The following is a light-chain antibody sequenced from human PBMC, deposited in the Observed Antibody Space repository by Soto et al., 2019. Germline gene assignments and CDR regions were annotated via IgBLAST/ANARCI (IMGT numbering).Light chain of an antibody. CDR3: QQYNNWPFT. V-gene: IGKV3-15*01. CDR2: GAS. Sequence: EIVMTQSPATLSVSPGERATLSCRVSQSVSSNLAWYQQKPGQAPRLLIYGASTRATGIPARFSGSGSGTEFTLTISSLQSEDVAVYYCQQYNNWPFTFGPGTKVDIK. J-gene: IGKJ3*01. CDR1: QSVSSN.